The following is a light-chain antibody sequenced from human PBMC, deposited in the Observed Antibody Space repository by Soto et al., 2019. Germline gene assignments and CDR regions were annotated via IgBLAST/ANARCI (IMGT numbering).Light chain of an antibody. V-gene: IGKV1-5*01. CDR2: DAS. Sequence: DIHMTRSPSTLSASVGDIFTITCRASQSISSWLDWYQQKPGKAPKLLIYDASSLESGVPSRLSGSGSGTELTITISSMKHADFETYYCQQYNTYWWTFGQGTKVDIK. CDR1: QSISSW. CDR3: QQYNTYWWT. J-gene: IGKJ1*01.